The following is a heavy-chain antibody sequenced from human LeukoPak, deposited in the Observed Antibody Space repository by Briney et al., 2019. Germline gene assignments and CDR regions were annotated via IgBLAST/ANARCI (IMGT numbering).Heavy chain of an antibody. J-gene: IGHJ4*02. CDR2: MNSNSGNT. V-gene: IGHV1-8*01. Sequence: ASVKVPCKASGYTFTNYDIMWVRQATGQGPGWMGWMNSNSGNTGYAQKFQGRVTMTRDTSINTAYMELHSLTSEDTAVYYCARGRGGTVVRGYLDYWGQGTLVTVSS. D-gene: IGHD3-10*01. CDR1: GYTFTNYD. CDR3: ARGRGGTVVRGYLDY.